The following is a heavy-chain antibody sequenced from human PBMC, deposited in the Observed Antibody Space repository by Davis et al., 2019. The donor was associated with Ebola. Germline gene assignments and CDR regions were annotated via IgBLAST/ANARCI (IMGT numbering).Heavy chain of an antibody. Sequence: SVKVSCKASGYTFTSYAMHWVRQAPGQRLEWMGWINAGNGNTKYSQKFQGRVTITRDTSASTAYMELSSLRSDDTAVYYCARGGYCSSTSCYYPDYYYYGMDVWGQGTTVTVSS. D-gene: IGHD2-2*01. J-gene: IGHJ6*02. CDR2: INAGNGNT. CDR3: ARGGYCSSTSCYYPDYYYYGMDV. CDR1: GYTFTSYA. V-gene: IGHV1-3*01.